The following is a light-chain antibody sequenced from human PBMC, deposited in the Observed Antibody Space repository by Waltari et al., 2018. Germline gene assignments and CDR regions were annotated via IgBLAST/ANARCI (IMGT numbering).Light chain of an antibody. J-gene: IGLJ1*01. CDR3: SSYSRSSTFYV. CDR2: DVS. Sequence: TISCTGTTSDVGGYNYVSWYQQHPGKAPKLMIYDVSKRPSGVSDRFSGSKSGNTASLTISGLQTEDEADYYCSSYSRSSTFYVFGTGTKVTVL. V-gene: IGLV2-14*03. CDR1: TSDVGGYNY.